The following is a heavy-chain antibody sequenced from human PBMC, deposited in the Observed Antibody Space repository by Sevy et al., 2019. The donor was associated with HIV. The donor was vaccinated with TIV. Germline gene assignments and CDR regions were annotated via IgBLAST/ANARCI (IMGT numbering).Heavy chain of an antibody. CDR1: GFTFSSYW. CDR3: VRAYSSSWYSPAEYFQH. CDR2: IKQDGSEK. D-gene: IGHD6-13*01. V-gene: IGHV3-7*03. Sequence: GGSLRLSCAASGFTFSSYWMSWVRQAPGKGLEWVANIKQDGSEKYYVDSVKGRFTISRDNAKNSLYLQMNSLRAEDTAVYYCVRAYSSSWYSPAEYFQHWGQGTLVTVSS. J-gene: IGHJ1*01.